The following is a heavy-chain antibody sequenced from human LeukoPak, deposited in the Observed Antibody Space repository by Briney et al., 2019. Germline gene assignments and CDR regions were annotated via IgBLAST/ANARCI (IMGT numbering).Heavy chain of an antibody. V-gene: IGHV3-74*01. J-gene: IGHJ6*03. D-gene: IGHD1-26*01. CDR1: GFTLRSYW. CDR3: ARGYSNNGGYYMDV. Sequence: GGSLRLSCAASGFTLRSYWMHWVRQGPGKGLVRVSRINSDGSTTGYADSAKGRFTISRYNAENTVYLQMNILRAEDTAVYYCARGYSNNGGYYMDVWGKGTAVTVSS. CDR2: INSDGSTT.